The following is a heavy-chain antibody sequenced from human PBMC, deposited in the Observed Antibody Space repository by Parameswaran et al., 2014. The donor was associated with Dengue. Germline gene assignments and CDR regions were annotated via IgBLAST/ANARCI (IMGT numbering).Heavy chain of an antibody. CDR3: ATAAVSSGSSGGAYDFLFDS. J-gene: IGHJ4*02. CDR2: MHSSGYT. V-gene: IGHV4-59*01. D-gene: IGHD5-12*01. Sequence: VRQAPGKGLEWIGFMHSSGYTAYNPSLKSRGTISQDTSKNQFSLKLTSVTAADTAVYYCATAAVSSGSSGGAYDFLFDSWGQGMLVTVSS.